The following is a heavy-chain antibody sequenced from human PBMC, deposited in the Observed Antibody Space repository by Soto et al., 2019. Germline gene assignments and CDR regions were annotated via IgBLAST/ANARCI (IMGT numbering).Heavy chain of an antibody. CDR2: ISYSGST. CDR1: GGSISSGSYY. CDR3: VRVNIISMIVMGLGS. D-gene: IGHD3-22*01. J-gene: IGHJ5*02. Sequence: SETLSLTCTVSGGSISSGSYYWSWSRQRPGQGLEWIGYISYSGSTYYNPSLKSRLTISADTSKNQFALKLSSVTAAATAVYYCVRVNIISMIVMGLGSWGQGTLVTVSS. V-gene: IGHV4-31*03.